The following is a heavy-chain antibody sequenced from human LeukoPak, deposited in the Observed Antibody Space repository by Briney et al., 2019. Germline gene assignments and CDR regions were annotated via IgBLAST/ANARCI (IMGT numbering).Heavy chain of an antibody. CDR1: GFIFDDYT. CDR2: IRWDGATA. CDR3: VKDMGKLDDYFDY. V-gene: IGHV3-43*01. J-gene: IGHJ4*02. D-gene: IGHD6-13*01. Sequence: GGSLRLSCAASGFIFDDYTMHWVRQAPGKGLEWVSLIRWDGATAEYADSVKGRFTISRDNSKNSLYLQMNSLTTEDTALYYCVKDMGKLDDYFDYWGQGTLVTVSS.